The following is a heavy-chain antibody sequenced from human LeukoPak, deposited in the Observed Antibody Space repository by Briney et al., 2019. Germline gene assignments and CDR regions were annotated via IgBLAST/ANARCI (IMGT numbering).Heavy chain of an antibody. V-gene: IGHV4-34*01. D-gene: IGHD6-13*01. CDR1: GGSFSGYY. CDR3: ARGRIAAAGPGDY. CDR2: INHSGST. J-gene: IGHJ4*02. Sequence: PSETLSLTCAVYGGSFSGYYWSWIRQPPGKGLEWIGEINHSGSTNYNPSLKSRVTISVDTSKNQFSLKLSSVTAADTAVYYCARGRIAAAGPGDYWGQGTLVTVSS.